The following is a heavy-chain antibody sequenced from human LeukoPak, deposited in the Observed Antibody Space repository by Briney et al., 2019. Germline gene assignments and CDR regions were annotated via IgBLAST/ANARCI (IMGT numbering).Heavy chain of an antibody. J-gene: IGHJ6*03. V-gene: IGHV1-8*01. CDR3: ARGQKWQLLYYYYYYMDV. D-gene: IGHD2-15*01. CDR2: MSPNSGNT. CDR1: GYTFTSYD. Sequence: GASVKVSCKASGYTFTSYDINWVRQATGQGLEWMGWMSPNSGNTGYAQKFQGRVTMTRNTSISTAYMELSSLRSEDTAVYYCARGQKWQLLYYYYYYMDVWGKGTTVTVSS.